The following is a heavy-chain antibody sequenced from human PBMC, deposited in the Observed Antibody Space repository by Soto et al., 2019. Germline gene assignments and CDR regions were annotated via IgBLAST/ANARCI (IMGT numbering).Heavy chain of an antibody. CDR3: ARGLATLPVFAFDV. Sequence: SGPTLVNPTQTLTLTCSFSGFSFSTSGVGVGWVRQPPGKALEWLALIYWSGDEHYRPSLKSRLTISKDTSKNQVVLIMTNMDPVDTATYYCARGLATLPVFAFDVWGQGTTVTASS. J-gene: IGHJ3*01. CDR1: GFSFSTSGVG. V-gene: IGHV2-5*01. D-gene: IGHD6-6*01. CDR2: IYWSGDE.